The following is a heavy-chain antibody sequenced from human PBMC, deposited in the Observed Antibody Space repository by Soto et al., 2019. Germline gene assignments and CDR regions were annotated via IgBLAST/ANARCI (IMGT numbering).Heavy chain of an antibody. D-gene: IGHD3-10*01. CDR1: GDTFSFYS. Sequence: QVQLVQSGAEVKKPGSSVRVSCKASGDTFSFYSINWVRQAPGLGLEWMGRINPILSMSNYAQRFQGRVTVTADKSTSTAYMELSRRRSEDTAMYYCASSYGSGYRAFDYWGQGALVTVSS. CDR2: INPILSMS. V-gene: IGHV1-69*02. J-gene: IGHJ4*02. CDR3: ASSYGSGYRAFDY.